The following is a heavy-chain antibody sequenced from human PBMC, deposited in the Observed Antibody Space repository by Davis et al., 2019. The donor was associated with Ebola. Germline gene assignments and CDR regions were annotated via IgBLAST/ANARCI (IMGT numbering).Heavy chain of an antibody. Sequence: SDTLSLTCTVSGGSIRSHYWSWIRQPPGKGLEWLGYIYYSGSTNYNPSLKSRVTISVHSSKILFSLKLNSVTAADTAVYYCARGWDSSGWQTWGQGTLVTVSS. CDR1: GGSIRSHY. J-gene: IGHJ4*02. CDR3: ARGWDSSGWQT. CDR2: IYYSGST. D-gene: IGHD6-19*01. V-gene: IGHV4-59*11.